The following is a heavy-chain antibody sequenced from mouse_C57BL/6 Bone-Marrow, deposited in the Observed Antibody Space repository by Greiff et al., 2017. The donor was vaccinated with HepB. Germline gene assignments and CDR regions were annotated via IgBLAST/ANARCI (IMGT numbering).Heavy chain of an antibody. CDR2: IYPRNGNT. CDR1: GYTFTSYG. Sequence: VQLQQSGAELARPGASVKLSCKASGYTFTSYGISWVKQRTGQGLEWIGEIYPRNGNTYYNEKFKGKATLTADKSSSTAYMALRSLTSEDSAVYFCARGPYYYGSSYDYFDYWGQGTTLTVSS. V-gene: IGHV1-81*01. D-gene: IGHD1-1*01. J-gene: IGHJ2*01. CDR3: ARGPYYYGSSYDYFDY.